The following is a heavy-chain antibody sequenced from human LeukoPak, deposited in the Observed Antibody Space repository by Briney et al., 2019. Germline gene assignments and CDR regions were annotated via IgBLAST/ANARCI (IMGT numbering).Heavy chain of an antibody. V-gene: IGHV3-21*06. CDR2: ISSSSSYI. J-gene: IGHJ6*03. CDR1: GFTFSTYS. Sequence: GGSLRLSCAASGFTFSTYSMNWVRQAPGKGLEWVSSISSSSSYIYYADSVKGRFIISRDNAKNSLYLQMSSLRAEDTAVYYCARDPEHGDYYYYYYMDVWGKGTTVTVSS. CDR3: ARDPEHGDYYYYYYMDV. D-gene: IGHD4-17*01.